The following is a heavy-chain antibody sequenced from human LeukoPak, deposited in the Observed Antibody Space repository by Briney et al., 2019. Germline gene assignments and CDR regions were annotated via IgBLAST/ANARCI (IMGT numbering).Heavy chain of an antibody. Sequence: RASVKVPCKASGYTFTDYYIHWVRQAPGQGLEWMGWINPNSGGTNYAQKFQGRVTMTRDTSISTAYMELSRLRSDDTAVYYCAREFAGYYDSSGYYEEGYWGQGTLVTVSS. J-gene: IGHJ4*02. CDR3: AREFAGYYDSSGYYEEGY. V-gene: IGHV1-2*02. CDR1: GYTFTDYY. CDR2: INPNSGGT. D-gene: IGHD3-22*01.